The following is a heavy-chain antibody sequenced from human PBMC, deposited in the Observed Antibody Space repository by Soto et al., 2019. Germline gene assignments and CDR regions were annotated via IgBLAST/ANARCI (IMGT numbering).Heavy chain of an antibody. CDR2: ISSSSSVI. D-gene: IGHD7-27*01. CDR3: ARDLSWGSNWYYYMDV. J-gene: IGHJ6*03. V-gene: IGHV3-48*01. CDR1: GFILSDCA. Sequence: GGSLRLSCAPSGFILSDCAMNWVRQAPGKGLERVSYISSSSSVIDYADSVKGRFTVSRDNARNSLYLQMNSLRAEDTAVYYCARDLSWGSNWYYYMDVWGKGTTVTVSS.